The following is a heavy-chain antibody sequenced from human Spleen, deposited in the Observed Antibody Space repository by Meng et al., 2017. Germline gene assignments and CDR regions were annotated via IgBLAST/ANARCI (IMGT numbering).Heavy chain of an antibody. V-gene: IGHV4-59*01. J-gene: IGHJ5*02. CDR2: ILYSGRT. D-gene: IGHD2-2*01. CDR1: GDSITTDY. Sequence: GSLRLSCLVSGDSITTDYWSWIRQPPGKGLEWIGYILYSGRTDYNPSLRGRVTISIDTSKTQFSLHLSSVTAADTAVYYCARVTNGVVSFDPWGQGTLVTVS. CDR3: ARVTNGVVSFDP.